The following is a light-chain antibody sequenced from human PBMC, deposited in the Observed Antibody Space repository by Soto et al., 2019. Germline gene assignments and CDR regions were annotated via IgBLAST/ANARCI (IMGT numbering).Light chain of an antibody. CDR3: QQYDSYSWT. CDR2: EAS. V-gene: IGKV1-13*02. Sequence: AILLTQSPSSLSASVGDRVTITCRASQGIDTSLAWYQQKPGKAPKLLIYEASTLQSGVPSRFSGSGSGTEFTLTISSLRPDDFATYYCQQYDSYSWTFGQGTKVDIK. CDR1: QGIDTS. J-gene: IGKJ1*01.